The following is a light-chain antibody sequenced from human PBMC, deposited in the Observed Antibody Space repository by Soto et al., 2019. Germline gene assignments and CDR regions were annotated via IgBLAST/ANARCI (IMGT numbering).Light chain of an antibody. CDR2: GAT. Sequence: EIALTQSPATLSLSPGERATLSCRASQSVNSNYVAWYQHKPGQGPRLLFYGATHRATGIPDRISGSGSGTDFTLTISRLEPEDFAVYYCQQDGNSPQTFGQGTKVEIK. CDR1: QSVNSNY. V-gene: IGKV3-20*01. J-gene: IGKJ1*01. CDR3: QQDGNSPQT.